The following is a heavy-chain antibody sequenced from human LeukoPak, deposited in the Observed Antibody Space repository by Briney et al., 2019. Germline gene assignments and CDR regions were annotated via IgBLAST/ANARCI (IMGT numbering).Heavy chain of an antibody. D-gene: IGHD4-23*01. J-gene: IGHJ4*02. V-gene: IGHV3-74*01. CDR1: GFTFRSYW. CDR2: IKTDGSET. CDR3: ARDVGPYGGRPGGD. Sequence: GGSLRLSCAASGFTFRSYWMHWVRHAPGKGLVWVSRIKTDGSETSYPDYVMGRFTISRDNAKSTLYLQMNSLRGDDTAVYFCARDVGPYGGRPGGDWGQGTVLGVSS.